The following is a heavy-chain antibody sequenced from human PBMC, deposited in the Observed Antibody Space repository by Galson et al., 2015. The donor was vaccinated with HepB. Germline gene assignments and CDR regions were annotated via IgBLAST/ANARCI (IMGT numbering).Heavy chain of an antibody. CDR3: TRGGYYDSSGYYY. CDR2: IRSKAYGGTT. V-gene: IGHV3-49*04. Sequence: LRLSCAASGFTFGDYAMSWVRQAPGKGLEWVGFIRSKAYGGTTEYAASVKGRFTISRDDSKSIAYLQMNSLKTEDTAVYYCTRGGYYDSSGYYYWGQGTLVTVSS. J-gene: IGHJ4*02. D-gene: IGHD3-22*01. CDR1: GFTFGDYA.